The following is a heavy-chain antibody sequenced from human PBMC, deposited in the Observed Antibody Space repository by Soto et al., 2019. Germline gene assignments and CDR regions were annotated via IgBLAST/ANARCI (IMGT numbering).Heavy chain of an antibody. CDR1: GGSISSGGYY. CDR3: ARTDWNYGRYFDY. Sequence: PSETLSLTCTVSGGSISSGGYYWSWIRQHPGKGLEWIGYIYYSGSTYYNPSLKSRVTISVDTSKNQFSLKLSSVTAADTAVYYCARTDWNYGRYFDYWGQGTLVTVSS. J-gene: IGHJ4*02. CDR2: IYYSGST. D-gene: IGHD1-7*01. V-gene: IGHV4-31*02.